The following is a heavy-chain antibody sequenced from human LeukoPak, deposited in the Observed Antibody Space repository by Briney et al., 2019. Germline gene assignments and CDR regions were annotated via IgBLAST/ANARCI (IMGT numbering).Heavy chain of an antibody. CDR1: GYSISSGYY. J-gene: IGHJ5*02. D-gene: IGHD6-25*01. CDR2: IYHSGST. CDR3: ARHERANWFDP. Sequence: PSETLSLTCTVSGYSISSGYYWGWIRQPPGKGLEWIGSIYHSGSTYYNPSLESRVTISVDTSKNQFSLKLSSVTAADTAVYYCARHERANWFDPWGQGTLVTVSS. V-gene: IGHV4-38-2*02.